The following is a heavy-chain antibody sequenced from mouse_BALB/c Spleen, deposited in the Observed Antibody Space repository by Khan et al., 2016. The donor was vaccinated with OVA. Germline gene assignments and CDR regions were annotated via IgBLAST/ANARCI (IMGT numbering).Heavy chain of an antibody. D-gene: IGHD2-3*01. CDR2: INTETGEP. J-gene: IGHJ4*01. CDR1: GYSFTDYS. Sequence: QIQLVQSGPELKKPGETVKISCKASGYSFTDYSMHWVKQAPGKGLKWMGWINTETGEPTYADDFKGRFAFSLETSVSTAYLQINNLKNEDTATXVCATSIRFYAMDYWGQGTSVTVSS. V-gene: IGHV9-2-1*01. CDR3: ATSIRFYAMDY.